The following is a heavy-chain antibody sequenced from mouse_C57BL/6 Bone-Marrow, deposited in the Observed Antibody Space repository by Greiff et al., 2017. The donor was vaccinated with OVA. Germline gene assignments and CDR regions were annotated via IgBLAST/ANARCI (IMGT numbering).Heavy chain of an antibody. V-gene: IGHV3-8*01. CDR3: ARHNYGSLYAMDY. CDR1: GYSITSDY. D-gene: IGHD1-1*01. J-gene: IGHJ4*01. Sequence: EVNLVESGPGLAKPSQTLSLTCSVTGYSITSDYWNWIRKFPGNKLEYMGYISYSGSTYYNPSLKSRISITRDTSKNQYYLQLNSVTTEDTATYYCARHNYGSLYAMDYWGQGTSVTVSS. CDR2: ISYSGST.